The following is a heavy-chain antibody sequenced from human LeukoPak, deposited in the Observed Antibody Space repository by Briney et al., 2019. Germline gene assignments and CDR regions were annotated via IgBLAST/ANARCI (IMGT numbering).Heavy chain of an antibody. D-gene: IGHD3-10*01. CDR2: INPNSGGT. J-gene: IGHJ1*01. Sequence: ASVKVSCKASGHTFTGYYMHWVRQAPGQGLEWMGWINPNSGGTNYQGRVTMTRDTSISTAYMELTRLRSDDTAVYYCAVPGPYTEYFQHWGQGTLVTVSS. CDR3: AVPGPYTEYFQH. CDR1: GHTFTGYY. V-gene: IGHV1-2*02.